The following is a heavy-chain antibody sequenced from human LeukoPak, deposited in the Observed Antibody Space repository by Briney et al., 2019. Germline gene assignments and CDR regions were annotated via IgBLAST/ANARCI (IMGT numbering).Heavy chain of an antibody. CDR1: GFTFSSHW. D-gene: IGHD3-10*01. CDR3: VNIRLG. Sequence: GGSLRLSCAASGFTFSSHWMHWVRQAPGKGLLWVSRINSDGSTTTYTDSVKGRFTISRDNAKNTLYLQMNSVRVEDTAVYYCVNIRLGWGEGPLVTVSS. V-gene: IGHV3-74*01. CDR2: INSDGSTT. J-gene: IGHJ4*02.